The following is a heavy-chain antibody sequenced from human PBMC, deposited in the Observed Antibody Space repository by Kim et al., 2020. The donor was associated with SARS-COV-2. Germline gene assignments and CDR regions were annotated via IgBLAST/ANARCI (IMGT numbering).Heavy chain of an antibody. J-gene: IGHJ4*02. CDR2: IDWDDDK. CDR1: GFSLSTSGMC. D-gene: IGHD3-22*01. Sequence: SGPTLVKPTQTLTLTCTFSGFSLSTSGMCVSWIRQPPGKALEWLARIDWDDDKYYSTSLKTRLTISKDTSKNQVVLTMTNMDPVDTATYYCARIVYYYSSGYYQGEDFDYWGQGTLVTVSS. CDR3: ARIVYYYSSGYYQGEDFDY. V-gene: IGHV2-70*11.